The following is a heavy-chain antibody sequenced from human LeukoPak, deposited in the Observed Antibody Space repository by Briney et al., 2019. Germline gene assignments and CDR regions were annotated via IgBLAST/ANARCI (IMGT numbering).Heavy chain of an antibody. CDR1: GYTFSSYG. J-gene: IGHJ5*02. V-gene: IGHV1-18*01. Sequence: ASVTVSCTASGYTFSSYGVSWVRQAPGQGLEWIGWISVNNGNKNYARKFQGRVTLTTDRSTTTAYMDLKNLTSDDTAVYYCARRAVGLDPWGQGTLVTVSS. CDR3: ARRAVGLDP. CDR2: ISVNNGNK. D-gene: IGHD6-13*01.